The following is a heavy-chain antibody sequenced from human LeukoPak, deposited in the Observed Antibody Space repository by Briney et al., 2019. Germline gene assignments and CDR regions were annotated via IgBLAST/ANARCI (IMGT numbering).Heavy chain of an antibody. CDR3: ARRGQKGWFDL. CDR1: GYSFTNYW. Sequence: GESLKISCTGSGYSFTNYWIAWVRQMPGKGLEWMGIIYPGDSDTRYNPSFQGQVTISADKSISAAYLQWTSLKASDTVIYFCARRGQKGWFDLWGQGTLVTVSS. CDR2: IYPGDSDT. J-gene: IGHJ5*02. V-gene: IGHV5-51*01.